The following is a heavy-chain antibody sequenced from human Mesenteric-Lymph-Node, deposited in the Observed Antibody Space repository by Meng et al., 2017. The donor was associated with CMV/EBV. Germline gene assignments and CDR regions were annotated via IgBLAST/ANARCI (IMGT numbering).Heavy chain of an antibody. Sequence: LFLTCAVYGGSFSGYYWSWIRQPPGKGLEWIGEINHSGSTNYNPSLKSRVTISVDTSKNQFSLKLSSVTAADTAVYYCARNTADFDYWGQGTLVTVSS. D-gene: IGHD5-18*01. CDR1: GGSFSGYY. CDR2: INHSGST. J-gene: IGHJ4*02. V-gene: IGHV4-34*01. CDR3: ARNTADFDY.